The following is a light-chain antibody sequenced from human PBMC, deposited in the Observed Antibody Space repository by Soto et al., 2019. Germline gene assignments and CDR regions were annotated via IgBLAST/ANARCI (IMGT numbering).Light chain of an antibody. CDR1: ESVSRN. V-gene: IGKV3-15*01. CDR2: DAS. CDR3: QQYNSWHPIT. Sequence: EVLMTQSPSTLAVSPGERATLSCRASESVSRNLAWYQQKPGQAPRLLIYDASTRATGIPDSFSGGGSGTEFTLTISSLQSEDFVVYYCQQYNSWHPITFGQGTRLEIK. J-gene: IGKJ5*01.